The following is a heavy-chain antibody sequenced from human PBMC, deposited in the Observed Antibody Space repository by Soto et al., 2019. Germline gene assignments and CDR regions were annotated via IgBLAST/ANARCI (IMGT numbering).Heavy chain of an antibody. Sequence: PGESLKISCKGSGYSFTSYWIGWVRQMPGKGLEWMGIIYPGDSDTRYSPSFQGQVTISADKSITTAYLQWSSLKASDTAMYYCARRRYGDGHYYYGMDVWGQGTAVTVSS. CDR2: IYPGDSDT. V-gene: IGHV5-51*01. J-gene: IGHJ6*02. CDR1: GYSFTSYW. CDR3: ARRRYGDGHYYYGMDV. D-gene: IGHD4-17*01.